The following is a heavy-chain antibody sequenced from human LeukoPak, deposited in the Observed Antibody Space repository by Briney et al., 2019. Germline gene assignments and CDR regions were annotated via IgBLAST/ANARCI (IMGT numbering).Heavy chain of an antibody. V-gene: IGHV1-18*01. CDR3: ARDYYDLWSGYSNPLAY. CDR1: GYTFTSYG. J-gene: IGHJ4*02. CDR2: ISGYNGIT. D-gene: IGHD3-3*01. Sequence: GASVKVSCKASGYTFTSYGLTWVRQAPGQRLEWMGWISGYNGITHYTQKLQGRVTMTTDTSTSTAYLELRSLRSDDTAVYYCARDYYDLWSGYSNPLAYWGQGTLVTVSS.